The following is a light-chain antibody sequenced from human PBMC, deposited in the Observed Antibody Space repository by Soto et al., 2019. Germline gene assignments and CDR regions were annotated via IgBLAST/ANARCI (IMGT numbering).Light chain of an antibody. CDR3: QQYANSPLT. CDR2: GAS. Sequence: EIVLTQSPGTLSLSSGERATLSCRASQSVRSTYLAWYQQKPGQAPRLLIYGASRRATGIPDRFGGRGSGTDFTLIISRLESEDFPVYYCQQYANSPLTFGGGTKVEIK. CDR1: QSVRSTY. J-gene: IGKJ4*01. V-gene: IGKV3-20*01.